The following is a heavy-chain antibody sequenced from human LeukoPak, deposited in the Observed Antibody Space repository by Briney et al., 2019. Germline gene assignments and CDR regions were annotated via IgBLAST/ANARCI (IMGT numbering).Heavy chain of an antibody. CDR3: ARGSSQWLVRGYYFDY. V-gene: IGHV1-69*13. CDR2: IIPIFGTA. Sequence: ASVKVSCKASGGTFSSYAISWVRQAPGQGLEWMGGIIPIFGTANYAQKFQGRVTITADESTSTAYMELSSLRSEDTAVYYCARGSSQWLVRGYYFDYWGQGTLVTVSS. D-gene: IGHD6-19*01. J-gene: IGHJ4*02. CDR1: GGTFSSYA.